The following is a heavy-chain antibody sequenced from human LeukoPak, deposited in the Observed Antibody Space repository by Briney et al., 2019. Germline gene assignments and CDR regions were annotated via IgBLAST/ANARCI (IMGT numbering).Heavy chain of an antibody. CDR3: TRSVVTTADFDY. Sequence: GGSLRLSCAASGFTFSSYPMHWAGQAPGLGLQGVPVISHDGSNKYYEDSGKGRFTISRDNSKSTLYLHLNIPRPEDTAVYYCTRSVVTTADFDYWGQGTLVTVSS. J-gene: IGHJ4*02. CDR1: GFTFSSYP. V-gene: IGHV3-30-3*01. D-gene: IGHD2-21*02. CDR2: ISHDGSNK.